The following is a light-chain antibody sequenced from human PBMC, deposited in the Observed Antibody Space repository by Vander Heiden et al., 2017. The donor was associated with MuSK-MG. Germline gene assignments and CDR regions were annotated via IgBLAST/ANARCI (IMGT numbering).Light chain of an antibody. CDR1: QGISNA. V-gene: IGKV1-13*02. CDR2: DAS. Sequence: AIQLTQSLSSLSASVGDRVTITSRASQGISNALAWYQQKPGKAPKLLIYDASTLQSGVPSRFSGSGSATDFTLTISSLRPEDFATYCCQRSNSYPLIFGGGTKVEIK. J-gene: IGKJ4*01. CDR3: QRSNSYPLI.